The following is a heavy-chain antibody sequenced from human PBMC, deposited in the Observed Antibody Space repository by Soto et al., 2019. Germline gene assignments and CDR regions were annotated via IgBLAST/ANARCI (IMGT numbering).Heavy chain of an antibody. CDR2: IIPIFGTA. D-gene: IGHD5-18*01. CDR3: ARAPVDTAMADYYYYGMDV. Sequence: SVKVSCKAPGGTFSSYAISWVRQAPGQRLEWMGGIIPIFGTANYAQKFQGRVTITADESTSTAYMELSSLRSEDTAVYYCARAPVDTAMADYYYYGMDVWGQGTTVTVSS. J-gene: IGHJ6*02. CDR1: GGTFSSYA. V-gene: IGHV1-69*13.